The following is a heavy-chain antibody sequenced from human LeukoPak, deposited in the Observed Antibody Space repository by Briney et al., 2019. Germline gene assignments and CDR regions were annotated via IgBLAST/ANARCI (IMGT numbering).Heavy chain of an antibody. D-gene: IGHD4-11*01. V-gene: IGHV4-39*01. CDR2: MSYVGTT. J-gene: IGHJ4*02. CDR1: GDSISSTTYW. CDR3: TRLPLDYSLDH. Sequence: PSETLSLTCTVSGDSISSTTYWWGWIRQSPGKGLEWIGSMSYVGTTSYNPSLKSRATISVDTSKNQFSLMLSSVTAADTAVYYCTRLPLDYSLDHWGQGTPVSVSS.